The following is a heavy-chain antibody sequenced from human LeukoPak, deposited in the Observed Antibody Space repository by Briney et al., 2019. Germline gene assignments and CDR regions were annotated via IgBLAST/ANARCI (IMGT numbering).Heavy chain of an antibody. Sequence: SETLSLTCTVSGGSISSRTYYWGWIRQPPGKGLEWIGSIYYSGSTYYNPSLKSRVTISVDTSKNQFSLKLSSVTAADTAVYYCARERIVATAMIDAFVIWGQGTMVTVSS. CDR2: IYYSGST. V-gene: IGHV4-39*02. CDR1: GGSISSRTYY. CDR3: ARERIVATAMIDAFVI. J-gene: IGHJ3*02. D-gene: IGHD5-18*01.